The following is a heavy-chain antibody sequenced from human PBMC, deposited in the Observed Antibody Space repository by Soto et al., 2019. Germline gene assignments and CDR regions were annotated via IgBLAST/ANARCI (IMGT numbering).Heavy chain of an antibody. CDR3: ARDYRAD. CDR2: IYSGGST. CDR1: GFTLSGYS. Sequence: GSLRLSCAASGFTLSGYSMNWVRQAPGKGLEWVSVIYSGGSTYYADSVKGRFTISRDNSKNTLYLQMNSLRAEDTAVYYCARDYRADWGPGTLVTVSS. V-gene: IGHV3-66*01. J-gene: IGHJ4*02. D-gene: IGHD1-26*01.